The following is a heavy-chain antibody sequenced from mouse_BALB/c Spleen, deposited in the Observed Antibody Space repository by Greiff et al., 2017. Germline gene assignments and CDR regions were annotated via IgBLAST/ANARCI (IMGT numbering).Heavy chain of an antibody. J-gene: IGHJ2*01. D-gene: IGHD1-1*01. Sequence: VQRVESGPGLVQPSQSLSITCTVSGFSLTSYGVHWVRQSPGKGLEWLGVIWSGGSTDYNAAFISRLSISKDNSKSQVFFKMNSLQADDTAIYYCARNGDYYGSPFDYWGQGTTLTVSS. V-gene: IGHV2-2*01. CDR3: ARNGDYYGSPFDY. CDR1: GFSLTSYG. CDR2: IWSGGST.